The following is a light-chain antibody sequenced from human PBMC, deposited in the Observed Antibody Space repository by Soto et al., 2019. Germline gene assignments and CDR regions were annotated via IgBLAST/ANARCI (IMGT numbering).Light chain of an antibody. Sequence: IVMTQSPATVSVSPGERATLSCRASQSVSDNLAWYQQKPGQPPKLLIYWASTRESGVPDRFSGSGSGTDFTLTISSLQAEDVAVYYCQQYYSTPPTFGGGTKVEIK. J-gene: IGKJ4*01. CDR1: QSVSDN. V-gene: IGKV4-1*01. CDR2: WAS. CDR3: QQYYSTPPT.